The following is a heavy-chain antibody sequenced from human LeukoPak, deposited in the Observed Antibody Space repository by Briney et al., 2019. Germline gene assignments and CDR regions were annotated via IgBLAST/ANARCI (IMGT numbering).Heavy chain of an antibody. J-gene: IGHJ4*02. CDR1: GYTFTTYG. CDR2: ISAYNGNT. CDR3: ARVEYYYASGEVAAPSVGDY. Sequence: ASVKVSCKASGYTFTTYGISWVRQAPGQGLEWMGWISAYNGNTNYAQKLQGRVTMTTDTSTSTAYMELRSLRSDDTAVYYCARVEYYYASGEVAAPSVGDYWGQGTLVTVSS. V-gene: IGHV1-18*01. D-gene: IGHD3-10*01.